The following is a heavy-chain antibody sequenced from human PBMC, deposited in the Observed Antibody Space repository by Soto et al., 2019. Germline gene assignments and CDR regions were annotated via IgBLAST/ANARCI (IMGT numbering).Heavy chain of an antibody. CDR2: IDPSDSYT. CDR3: ARHLTTLYGMDV. Sequence: GESLKISCKGSGSSFTSYWISWVRQMPGKGLEWMGRIDPSDSYTNYSPSFQGHVTISADKSIGTAYLQWSSLKASDTAMYYCARHLTTLYGMDVWGQGTTVTVSS. CDR1: GSSFTSYW. J-gene: IGHJ6*02. V-gene: IGHV5-10-1*01.